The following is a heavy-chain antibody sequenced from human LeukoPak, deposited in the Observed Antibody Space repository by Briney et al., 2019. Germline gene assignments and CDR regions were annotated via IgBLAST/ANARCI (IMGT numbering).Heavy chain of an antibody. CDR3: ARFSSSWYSYAFDI. CDR2: IYHSGST. D-gene: IGHD6-13*01. CDR1: GGSISSGGYY. V-gene: IGHV4-30-2*01. J-gene: IGHJ3*02. Sequence: SQTLSLTCTVSGGSISSGGYYWSWIRQPPGKGLEWIGYIYHSGSTYYNPSLKSRVTISVDTSKNQFSLKLSSVTAADTAVYYCARFSSSWYSYAFDIWGQGTMVTVSS.